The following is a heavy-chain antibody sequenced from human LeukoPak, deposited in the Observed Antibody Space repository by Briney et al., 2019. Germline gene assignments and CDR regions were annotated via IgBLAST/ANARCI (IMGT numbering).Heavy chain of an antibody. J-gene: IGHJ4*02. D-gene: IGHD2-8*01. CDR3: ARDNGDDGFDY. CDR2: INPSGGST. CDR1: GYTFTSYY. Sequence: ASVKVSCKASGYTFTSYYMHWVRQAPGQGLEWMGIINPSGGSTSYAQKFQGRVTMTRDTSTSTAYMELSSLRSEDTAVYYCARDNGDDGFDYWGQGTLVTVSS. V-gene: IGHV1-46*01.